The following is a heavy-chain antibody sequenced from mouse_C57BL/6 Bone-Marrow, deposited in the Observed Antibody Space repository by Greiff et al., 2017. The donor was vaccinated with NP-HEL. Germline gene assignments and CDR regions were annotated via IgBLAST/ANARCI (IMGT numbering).Heavy chain of an antibody. V-gene: IGHV1-82*01. Sequence: VQLQESGPELVKPGASVKISCKASGYAFSSSWMNWVKQRPGKGLEWIGRIYPGDGDTNYNGKFKGKATLTADKSSSTAYMQLSSLTSEDSAVYVCAGWSFSATGGVPDVWGKGTTLTVSS. CDR3: AGWSFSATGGVPDV. D-gene: IGHD1-1*01. J-gene: IGHJ1*03. CDR1: GYAFSSSW. CDR2: IYPGDGDT.